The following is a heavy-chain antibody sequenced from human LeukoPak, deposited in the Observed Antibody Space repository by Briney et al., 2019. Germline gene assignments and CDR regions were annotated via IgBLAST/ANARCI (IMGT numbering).Heavy chain of an antibody. D-gene: IGHD3-22*01. CDR3: ARGPVTMIVVVITGFDP. Sequence: ASVKVSCKASGYTFTGYYMHWVRQAPGQGLEWMGWINPNSGGTNYAQKFQGRVTMTRDTSISTAYMELSRLRSDDTAVYYCARGPVTMIVVVITGFDPWGQGTLVTVSS. CDR2: INPNSGGT. CDR1: GYTFTGYY. V-gene: IGHV1-2*02. J-gene: IGHJ5*02.